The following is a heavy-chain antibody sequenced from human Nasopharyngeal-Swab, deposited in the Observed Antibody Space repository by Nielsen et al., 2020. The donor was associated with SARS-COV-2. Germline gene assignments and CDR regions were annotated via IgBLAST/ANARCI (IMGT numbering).Heavy chain of an antibody. V-gene: IGHV3-11*04. J-gene: IGHJ4*02. Sequence: GESLKISCAASGFTFSDYYMSWIRQAPGKGLEWVSYISSSGSTIYYADSVKGRFTISRDNAKNSLYLQMNSLRAEDTAVYYCVSPVYYDSSGYQHYFDYWGQGTLVTVSS. CDR1: GFTFSDYY. D-gene: IGHD3-22*01. CDR3: VSPVYYDSSGYQHYFDY. CDR2: ISSSGSTI.